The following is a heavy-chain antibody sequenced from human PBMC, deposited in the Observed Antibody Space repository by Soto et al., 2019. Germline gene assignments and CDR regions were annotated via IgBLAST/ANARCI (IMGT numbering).Heavy chain of an antibody. CDR2: ISHTGTT. Sequence: QVQLQESGPGLVKPSGTLSLTCSVPGGSISDNWWSWVRQPPGQGLEWIGEISHTGTTHYNPSLWSRVTISIDESKYHFSLNLSSVTAADTAVYYCSRHIAVPRTRGFDFWGQGTLVTVFS. CDR1: GGSISDNW. V-gene: IGHV4-4*02. J-gene: IGHJ4*02. D-gene: IGHD6-19*01. CDR3: SRHIAVPRTRGFDF.